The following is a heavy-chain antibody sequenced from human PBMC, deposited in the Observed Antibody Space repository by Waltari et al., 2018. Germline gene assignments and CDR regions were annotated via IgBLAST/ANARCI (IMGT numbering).Heavy chain of an antibody. Sequence: QLQLQESGPGLVKPSETLSLTCTVSGGSISSSSYYWGWIRQPPGKGLEWIGSIYYSGSTYYNPSLKSRVTISVDTSKNQFSLKLSSVTAADTAVYYCARDNGAEWLVFDYWGQGTLVTVSS. CDR1: GGSISSSSYY. V-gene: IGHV4-39*02. D-gene: IGHD6-19*01. J-gene: IGHJ4*02. CDR2: IYYSGST. CDR3: ARDNGAEWLVFDY.